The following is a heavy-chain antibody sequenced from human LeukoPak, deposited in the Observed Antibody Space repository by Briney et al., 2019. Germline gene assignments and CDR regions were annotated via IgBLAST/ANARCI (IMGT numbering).Heavy chain of an antibody. CDR2: INYSGST. V-gene: IGHV4-59*01. D-gene: IGHD1-26*01. CDR1: GGSISNYD. J-gene: IGHJ4*02. Sequence: SETLSLTCTVPGGSISNYDWTWIRQPPGKGLEWIGYINYSGSTNYNPSLKSRVTTSVDRSKNQFSLNLSSVTAADTAVYYCVRSIMGGYTFDYWGQGTLVTVSS. CDR3: VRSIMGGYTFDY.